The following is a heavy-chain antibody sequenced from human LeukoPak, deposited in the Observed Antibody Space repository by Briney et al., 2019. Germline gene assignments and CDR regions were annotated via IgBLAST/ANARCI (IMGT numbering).Heavy chain of an antibody. J-gene: IGHJ4*02. CDR3: AKDVITFGGSMYYFDY. D-gene: IGHD3-16*01. CDR1: GFTFSSYA. CDR2: ISGSGGST. V-gene: IGHV3-23*01. Sequence: PGGSLRLSCAASGFTFSSYAMSWVRQAPGKGLEWVSAISGSGGSTYYADSVKGRFTISRDNSKNTLYLQMNSLRVEDTAVYYCAKDVITFGGSMYYFDYWGQGTLVTVSS.